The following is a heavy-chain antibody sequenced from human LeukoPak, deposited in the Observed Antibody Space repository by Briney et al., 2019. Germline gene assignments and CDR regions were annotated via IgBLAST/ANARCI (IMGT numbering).Heavy chain of an antibody. CDR3: AHSGRATTGGFDY. D-gene: IGHD1-26*01. CDR1: AGSISSGSYY. CDR2: IYWDDDK. V-gene: IGHV2-5*08. Sequence: TLSLTCTVSAGSISSGSYYWSWIRQPPGKALEWLALIYWDDDKRYSPSLKSRLTITKDTSKNQVVLTMTNMDPVDTATYYCAHSGRATTGGFDYWGQGTLVTVSS. J-gene: IGHJ4*02.